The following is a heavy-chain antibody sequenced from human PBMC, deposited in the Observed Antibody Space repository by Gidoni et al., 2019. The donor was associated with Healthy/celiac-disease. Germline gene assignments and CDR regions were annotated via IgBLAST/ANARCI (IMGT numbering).Heavy chain of an antibody. CDR2: ISSSSSYI. D-gene: IGHD3-3*01. CDR3: ARGAYDFWSGYPPFDY. V-gene: IGHV3-21*01. CDR1: GFTFSSYS. J-gene: IGHJ4*02. Sequence: EVQLVESGGGLVKPGGSLRLSCAASGFTFSSYSMNWVRQAPGTGLEWVSSISSSSSYIYYADSVKGRFTISRDNAKNSLYLQMNSLRAEDTAVYYCARGAYDFWSGYPPFDYWGQGTLVTVSS.